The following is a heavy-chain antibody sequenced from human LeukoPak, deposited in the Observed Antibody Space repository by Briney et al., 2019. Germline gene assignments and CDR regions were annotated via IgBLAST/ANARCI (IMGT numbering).Heavy chain of an antibody. CDR2: INPKRGDT. J-gene: IGHJ4*02. V-gene: IGHV1-2*02. Sequence: ASVKVSCKASGYTFTGYYMHWVRQAPGQGLEWMGWINPKRGDTNYAQKFQGRVTMTRDTSISTVYMELSRLRSDDTAVYYCARDYTMRQQLGGFDYWGQGTLVTVSS. CDR1: GYTFTGYY. CDR3: ARDYTMRQQLGGFDY. D-gene: IGHD6-13*01.